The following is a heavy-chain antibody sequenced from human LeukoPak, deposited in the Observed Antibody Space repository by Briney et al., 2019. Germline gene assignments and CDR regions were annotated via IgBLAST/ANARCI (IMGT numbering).Heavy chain of an antibody. D-gene: IGHD3-3*01. V-gene: IGHV3-23*01. J-gene: IGHJ5*02. CDR1: GFTFTSHV. CDR3: ARESIRSGSLKWFDP. Sequence: GGSLRLSCAASGFTFTSHVMSWVRQTPGKELEWVSALNGSGHTTYYADSVRGRFIISRDNSKKMLYLQMNSLRAEDTATYYCARESIRSGSLKWFDPWGQGTLVTVSS. CDR2: LNGSGHTT.